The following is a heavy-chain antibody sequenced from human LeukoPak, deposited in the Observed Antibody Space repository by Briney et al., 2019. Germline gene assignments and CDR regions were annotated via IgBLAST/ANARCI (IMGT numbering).Heavy chain of an antibody. CDR2: IYYSGST. J-gene: IGHJ4*02. V-gene: IGHV4-59*12. D-gene: IGHD3-16*01. Sequence: SETLSLTCTVSGGSISSYYWSWIRQPPGKGLEWIGYIYYSGSTNYNPSLKSRVTISVDTSKNQFSLKLSSVTAADTAVYYCARDPGGEPDHYWGQGTLVTVSS. CDR3: ARDPGGEPDHY. CDR1: GGSISSYY.